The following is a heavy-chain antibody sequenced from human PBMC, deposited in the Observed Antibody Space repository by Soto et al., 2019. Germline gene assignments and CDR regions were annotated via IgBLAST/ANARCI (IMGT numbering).Heavy chain of an antibody. CDR2: INPESTTL. J-gene: IGHJ5*02. CDR3: TKDTFGAWAS. V-gene: IGHV3-74*01. Sequence: EAQLVESGGGLVQPGGSLTLSCTASEITLNIYWMHWIRQAPGKGLVWVSRINPESTTLTYADSVTGRFTISRDSAKNTLYLQMKGLSAEDTAIYYCTKDTFGAWASWGQGTLVTVSS. CDR1: EITLNIYW. D-gene: IGHD3-10*01.